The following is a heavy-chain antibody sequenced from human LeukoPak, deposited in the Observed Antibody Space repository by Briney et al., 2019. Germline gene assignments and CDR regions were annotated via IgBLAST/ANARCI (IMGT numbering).Heavy chain of an antibody. CDR3: AREGTYYYDSSGYLPTMDY. J-gene: IGHJ4*02. CDR2: INTNTGNP. Sequence: ASVKVSCKASGYTFASYAMNWVRQAPGQGLEWMGWINTNTGNPTYAQGFTGRFVFSLDTSVSTAYLRISSLKAEDTAVYYCAREGTYYYDSSGYLPTMDYWGQGTLVTVSS. CDR1: GYTFASYA. V-gene: IGHV7-4-1*02. D-gene: IGHD3-22*01.